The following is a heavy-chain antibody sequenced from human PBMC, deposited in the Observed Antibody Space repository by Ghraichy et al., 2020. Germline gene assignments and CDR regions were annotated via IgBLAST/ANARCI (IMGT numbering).Heavy chain of an antibody. V-gene: IGHV4-34*01. CDR2: INHSGST. J-gene: IGHJ4*02. CDR1: GGSFSGYY. CDR3: AGRAAAGWGYYFDY. D-gene: IGHD6-13*01. Sequence: SETLSLTCAVYGGSFSGYYWSWIRQPPGKGLEWIGEINHSGSTNYNPSLKSRVTISVDTSKNQFSLKLSSVTAADTAEYYCAGRAAAGWGYYFDYWGQGTLVTVSS.